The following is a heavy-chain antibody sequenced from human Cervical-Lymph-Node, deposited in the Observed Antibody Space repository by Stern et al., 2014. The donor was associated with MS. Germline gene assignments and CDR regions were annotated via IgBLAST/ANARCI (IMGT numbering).Heavy chain of an antibody. CDR2: IIPIFGTA. CDR3: ARDWGRGYYYDSSGYYY. V-gene: IGHV1-69*01. D-gene: IGHD3-22*01. CDR1: GGTFSSYA. Sequence: VQLVESGAEVKKPGSSVKVSCKASGGTFSSYAISWVRQAPGQGLEWMGGIIPIFGTANYAQKFQGRVTITADESTSTAYMELSSLRSEDTAVCYCARDWGRGYYYDSSGYYYWGQGTLVTVSS. J-gene: IGHJ4*02.